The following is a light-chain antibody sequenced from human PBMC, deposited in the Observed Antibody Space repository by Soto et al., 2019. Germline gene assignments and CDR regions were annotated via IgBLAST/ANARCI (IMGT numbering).Light chain of an antibody. CDR3: QEYNSVPYT. CDR1: QGISTY. J-gene: IGKJ2*01. Sequence: DIQMTQSPSSLSASVGDRVTITCRASQGISTYLAWYQNKPGKIPNLLIYAASTLQSGVPSRFSGSGSGTDFTLTISILQPEDVATYYCQEYNSVPYTFGQGTKLESK. CDR2: AAS. V-gene: IGKV1-27*01.